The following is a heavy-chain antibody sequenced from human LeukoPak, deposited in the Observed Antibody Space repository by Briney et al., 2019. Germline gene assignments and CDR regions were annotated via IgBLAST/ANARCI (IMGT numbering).Heavy chain of an antibody. CDR2: IKSKTDGGTT. J-gene: IGHJ4*02. Sequence: GGSLRLSCAASGFTFSNAWMSWVRQAAGKGLEWVGRIKSKTDGGTTDYAAPVKGRFTISRDDSKNTLYLQMNSLKTEDTAVYYCTTDPYYYDSSGYYRQDYWGQGTLVTVSS. V-gene: IGHV3-15*01. D-gene: IGHD3-22*01. CDR1: GFTFSNAW. CDR3: TTDPYYYDSSGYYRQDY.